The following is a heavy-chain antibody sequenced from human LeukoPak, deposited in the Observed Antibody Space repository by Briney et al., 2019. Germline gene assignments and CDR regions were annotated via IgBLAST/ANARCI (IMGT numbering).Heavy chain of an antibody. J-gene: IGHJ2*01. CDR3: ARVGYSYGNYWYFDL. CDR2: IKSKTDGGTT. Sequence: KPGGSLRLSCAASGFTFSNAWMSWVRQAPGKGLEWVGRIKSKTDGGTTDYAAPVKGRFTISRDDSKNTLYLQMNSLKTEDTAVYYCARVGYSYGNYWYFDLWGRGTLVTVSS. V-gene: IGHV3-15*01. CDR1: GFTFSNAW. D-gene: IGHD5-18*01.